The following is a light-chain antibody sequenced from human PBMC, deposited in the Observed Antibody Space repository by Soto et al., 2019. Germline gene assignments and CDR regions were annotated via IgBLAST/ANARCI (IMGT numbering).Light chain of an antibody. CDR1: QSVSSSY. J-gene: IGKJ1*01. CDR3: QQRSDWPWT. Sequence: EIVMTYSTATLSFSPVERATLSCRASQSVSSSYLAWYQQKPGQPPRLLIYGASRRATGIPDRFSGGGSGTDFTLTISSLEPEDFAVYYCQQRSDWPWTFGQGTKVDIK. V-gene: IGKV3D-20*02. CDR2: GAS.